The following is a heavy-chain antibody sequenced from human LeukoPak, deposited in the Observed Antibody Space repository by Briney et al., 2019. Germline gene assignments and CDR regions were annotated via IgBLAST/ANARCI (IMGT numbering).Heavy chain of an antibody. CDR1: GFTFSTYW. J-gene: IGHJ6*02. D-gene: IGHD1-20*01. CDR2: IYSGGST. CDR3: ARDGITGTGDYYYGMDV. Sequence: PGGSLRLSCAASGFTFSTYWMNWVRQAPGEGLEWVSVIYSGGSTYYADSVKGRFTISRDNSKNTLYLQMNSLRAEDTAVYYCARDGITGTGDYYYGMDVWGQGTTVTVSS. V-gene: IGHV3-53*01.